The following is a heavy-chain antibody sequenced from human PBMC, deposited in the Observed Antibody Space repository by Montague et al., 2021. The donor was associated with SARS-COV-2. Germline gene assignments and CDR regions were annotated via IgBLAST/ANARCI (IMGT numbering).Heavy chain of an antibody. J-gene: IGHJ2*01. V-gene: IGHV3-13*01. D-gene: IGHD6-13*01. CDR2: IGTAGDT. CDR1: GFTFSSYD. Sequence: SLRLSCAASGFTFSSYDMHWVRQATGKGLEWVSAIGTAGDTYYPGSVKGRFTISRENANNSLYLQMNSLRAGDTAVYYCARARVRIAAAGISVRRIWYSDLWGRGTLVTVSS. CDR3: ARARVRIAAAGISVRRIWYSDL.